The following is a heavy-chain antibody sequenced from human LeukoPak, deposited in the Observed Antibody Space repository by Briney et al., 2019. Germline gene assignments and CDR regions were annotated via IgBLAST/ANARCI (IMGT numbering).Heavy chain of an antibody. CDR3: ARDQDCSGGSCYISAFDI. CDR2: INTDGSST. CDR1: GFTFSTYW. Sequence: PGGSLRLSCVASGFTFSTYWMHWVRQAPGKGLVWVSRINTDGSSTSYADSVKGRFTISRDNAKNSLFLQMNSLRAEDTAVYYCARDQDCSGGSCYISAFDIWGQGTMVTVSS. J-gene: IGHJ3*02. D-gene: IGHD2-15*01. V-gene: IGHV3-74*01.